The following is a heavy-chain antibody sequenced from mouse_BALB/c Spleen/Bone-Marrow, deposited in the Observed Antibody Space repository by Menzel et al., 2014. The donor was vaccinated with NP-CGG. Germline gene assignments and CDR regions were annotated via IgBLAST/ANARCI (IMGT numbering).Heavy chain of an antibody. Sequence: VMLVESGAELARPGASVKMSCKASGYTFTSYTIHWVKQRPGQGLEWIGYINPSSGYTNYNQKFKDKATLTADKSSSTAYMQLSSLTSEDSAVYYCARGGPFAYWGQGTLVTVSA. CDR2: INPSSGYT. J-gene: IGHJ3*01. CDR1: GYTFTSYT. CDR3: ARGGPFAY. D-gene: IGHD3-3*01. V-gene: IGHV1-4*01.